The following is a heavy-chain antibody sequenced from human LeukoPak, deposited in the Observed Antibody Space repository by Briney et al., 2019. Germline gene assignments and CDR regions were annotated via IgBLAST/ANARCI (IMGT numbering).Heavy chain of an antibody. CDR1: GFTFSSYA. Sequence: PGGSLRLSCAASGFTFSSYAMSWVRQAPGKGLEWVPAISGSGGSTYYADSVKGRFTISRDNSKSTLFLQMNSLRVEDTAVYYCARNPSFTGVWGQGTLVTVSA. CDR3: ARNPSFTGV. J-gene: IGHJ4*02. V-gene: IGHV3-23*01. D-gene: IGHD2-8*02. CDR2: ISGSGGST.